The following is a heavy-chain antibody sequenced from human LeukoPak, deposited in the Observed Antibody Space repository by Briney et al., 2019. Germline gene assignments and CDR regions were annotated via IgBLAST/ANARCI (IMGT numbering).Heavy chain of an antibody. Sequence: PSETLFLTCTVSGGSISSGGYYWSWIRQHPGKGLEWIGYIYHSGTTYYNPSLKSRVTISVDTSKNQFSLKLSSVTAADTAVYYCARVTYDSNAKGDYWGQGTLVTVSS. CDR2: IYHSGTT. CDR3: ARVTYDSNAKGDY. V-gene: IGHV4-31*03. D-gene: IGHD3-22*01. J-gene: IGHJ4*02. CDR1: GGSISSGGYY.